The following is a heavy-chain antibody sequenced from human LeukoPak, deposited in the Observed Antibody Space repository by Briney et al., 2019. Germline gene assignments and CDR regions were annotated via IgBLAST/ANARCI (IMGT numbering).Heavy chain of an antibody. Sequence: PSQTLSPTCTVAGGSITNADYYWSWVRQPPGKGLEWIGYIYYSGSTNYNPSLKSRVTISVDTSKNQFSLKLSSVTAADTAVYYCVATGMALRDYWGQGTLVTVSS. CDR1: GGSITNADYY. CDR2: IYYSGST. V-gene: IGHV4-30-4*01. CDR3: VATGMALRDY. J-gene: IGHJ4*02. D-gene: IGHD1-7*01.